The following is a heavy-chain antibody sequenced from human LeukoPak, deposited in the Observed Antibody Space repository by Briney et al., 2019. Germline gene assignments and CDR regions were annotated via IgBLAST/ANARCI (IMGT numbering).Heavy chain of an antibody. D-gene: IGHD6-13*01. J-gene: IGHJ1*01. Sequence: ASVKVSCKASGYTFTSYAMNWVRQAPGQGLEWMGWINTNTGNPTYAQGFTGRFVFSLDTPVSTAYLQISSLKAEDTAVYYCARDPLPGIAAAEYAEYFQHWGQGTLVTVSS. CDR2: INTNTGNP. CDR1: GYTFTSYA. V-gene: IGHV7-4-1*02. CDR3: ARDPLPGIAAAEYAEYFQH.